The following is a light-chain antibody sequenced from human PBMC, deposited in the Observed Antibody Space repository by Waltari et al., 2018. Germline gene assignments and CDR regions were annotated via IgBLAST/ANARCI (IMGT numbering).Light chain of an antibody. J-gene: IGKJ3*01. CDR1: ENVNNY. CDR2: KAS. CDR3: QHGYGTPFT. V-gene: IGKV1-39*01. Sequence: DIQMPQSPSSLSASVGDIVTITFRASENVNNYLNWYQQKPGKAPKLLIYKASTLQSGVPSRFSGSGSGTDYTFTISSLQSEDVATYYCQHGYGTPFTFGPGTKLDIK.